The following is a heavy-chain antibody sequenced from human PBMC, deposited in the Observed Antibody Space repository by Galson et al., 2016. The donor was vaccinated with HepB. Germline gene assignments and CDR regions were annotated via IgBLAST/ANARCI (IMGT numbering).Heavy chain of an antibody. J-gene: IGHJ4*02. CDR2: IYYTGST. D-gene: IGHD2-2*01. Sequence: SETLSLTCTVSGGSISTSSSYWGWIRQPPGKGLECIGSIYYTGSTFYNPTPKSRVTISVDTSKNQFSLRLDSVTAADTAVYYCATVRAGCSSTSCYFDNWGQGTLVTVSS. V-gene: IGHV4-39*07. CDR1: GGSISTSSSY. CDR3: ATVRAGCSSTSCYFDN.